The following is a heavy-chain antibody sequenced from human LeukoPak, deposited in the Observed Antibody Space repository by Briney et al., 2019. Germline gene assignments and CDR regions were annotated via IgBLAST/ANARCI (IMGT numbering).Heavy chain of an antibody. CDR1: GFTFSSYS. Sequence: PGGSLRLSCAASGFTFSSYSMNWVRQAPGKGLEWVSGISGSGGSTYYADSAKGRFTISRDNSKNTLYLQMNSLRAEDTAVYYCAKMPVSYSSGWSVFDYWGQGNLVTVSS. CDR2: ISGSGGST. J-gene: IGHJ4*02. CDR3: AKMPVSYSSGWSVFDY. D-gene: IGHD6-19*01. V-gene: IGHV3-23*01.